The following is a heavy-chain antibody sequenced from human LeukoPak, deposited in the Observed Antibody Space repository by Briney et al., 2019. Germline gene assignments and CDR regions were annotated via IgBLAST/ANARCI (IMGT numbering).Heavy chain of an antibody. D-gene: IGHD6-13*01. V-gene: IGHV3-30*18. J-gene: IGHJ6*02. CDR3: AKDDYGSSWYPYYYYYGMDV. CDR2: ISCDGSNK. Sequence: GGSLRLSCAASGFTSSSYGMPWVRQAPGKGLEWVAVISCDGSNKYYADSVKGRFTISRDNSKNTLYLQMNSLRAEDTAVYYCAKDDYGSSWYPYYYYYGMDVWGQGTTVTVSS. CDR1: GFTSSSYG.